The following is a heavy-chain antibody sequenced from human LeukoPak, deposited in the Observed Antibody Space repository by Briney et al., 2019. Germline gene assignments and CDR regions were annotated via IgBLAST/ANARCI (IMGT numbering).Heavy chain of an antibody. V-gene: IGHV4-34*01. CDR3: ARGYSYGIYYYYYMDV. J-gene: IGHJ6*03. D-gene: IGHD5-18*01. CDR2: INHSGST. CDR1: GGSFSGYY. Sequence: SETLSLTCAAYGGSFSGYYWSWIRQPPGKGLEWIGEINHSGSTNYNPSLKSRVTISVDTSKNQFSLKLSSVTAADTAVYYCARGYSYGIYYYYYMDVWGKGTTVTVSS.